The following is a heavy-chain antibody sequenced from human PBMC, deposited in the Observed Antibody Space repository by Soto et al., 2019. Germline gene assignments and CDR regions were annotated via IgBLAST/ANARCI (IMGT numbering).Heavy chain of an antibody. D-gene: IGHD2-21*01. CDR2: IIPILDVT. V-gene: IGHV1-69*02. CDR1: GGTFNTYS. J-gene: IGHJ3*02. CDR3: TIGSWSGEVFDI. Sequence: QVQLVQSGAEVKKTGSSVKVSCKASGGTFNTYSMFWVRQAPGQGLEWMGRIIPILDVTNYAQKFQGRVTLSADKSTSTVYIELSSLRSEDTALYYCTIGSWSGEVFDIWGQGTMVTVSS.